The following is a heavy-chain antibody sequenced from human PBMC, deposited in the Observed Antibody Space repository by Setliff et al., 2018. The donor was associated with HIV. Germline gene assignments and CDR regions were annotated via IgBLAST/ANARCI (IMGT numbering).Heavy chain of an antibody. J-gene: IGHJ5*02. CDR3: ARGLQGWGSAGPNWFDP. CDR1: GVSISSHD. Sequence: SETLSLTCAVSGVSISSHDWSWIRQPPGKGLEWIGDVNHSGSANYNPSLKSRVTISVDTSKNQFSLKLTSVTAADTAVYYCARGLQGWGSAGPNWFDPWGQGTLVTVSS. CDR2: VNHSGSA. D-gene: IGHD7-27*01. V-gene: IGHV4-59*11.